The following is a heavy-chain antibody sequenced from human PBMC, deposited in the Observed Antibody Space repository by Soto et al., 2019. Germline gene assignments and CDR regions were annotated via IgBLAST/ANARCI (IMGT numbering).Heavy chain of an antibody. Sequence: PSETLSLTCTVSGGAISSSTYYWGWIRQSPGKGLECVGSRFYSGNTYYSPSLKSRVTISVDTSKNQFSLRLKSVTAADTAVYYCARLVKLTRFFDYWGQGTLVTVSS. CDR3: ARLVKLTRFFDY. CDR2: RFYSGNT. J-gene: IGHJ4*02. CDR1: GGAISSSTYY. V-gene: IGHV4-39*07. D-gene: IGHD1-26*01.